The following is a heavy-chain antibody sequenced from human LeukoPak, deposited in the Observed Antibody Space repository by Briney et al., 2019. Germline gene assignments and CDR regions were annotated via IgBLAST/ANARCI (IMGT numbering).Heavy chain of an antibody. CDR1: GYSFTSYW. D-gene: IGHD3-10*01. CDR2: IYPGDSDT. V-gene: IGHV5-51*01. CDR3: ARHLYGSGSYYNGLDY. Sequence: GESLKISCKGSGYSFTSYWIGWVRQMPGKGLEWMGIIYPGDSDTRYSPSFQGQVTISADRSISTAYLQWSSLKASDTAMYYCARHLYGSGSYYNGLDYWGQGTLVTVSS. J-gene: IGHJ4*02.